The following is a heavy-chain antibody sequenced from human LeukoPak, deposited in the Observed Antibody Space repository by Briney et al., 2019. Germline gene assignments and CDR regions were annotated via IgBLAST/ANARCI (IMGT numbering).Heavy chain of an antibody. CDR2: INPGGSST. CDR1: GFTFSSYW. CDR3: ARSNQADDY. Sequence: GGSLRLSCAASGFTFSSYWMHWVRQVPGKGLVWVSRINPGGSSTAYADSVKGRLTISRDNAKNTLYLQMDSLRAEDTAIYYCARSNQADDYWGQGTLVTVSS. J-gene: IGHJ4*02. V-gene: IGHV3-74*01. D-gene: IGHD1-14*01.